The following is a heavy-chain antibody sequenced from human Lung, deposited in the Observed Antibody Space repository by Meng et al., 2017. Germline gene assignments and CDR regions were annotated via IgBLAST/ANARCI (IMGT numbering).Heavy chain of an antibody. CDR2: IKSNTDGGTT. CDR1: GFYFSNAW. J-gene: IGHJ4*02. Sequence: VHLGEAGGDLVKPVGSLSLSCAASGFYFSNAWMSWVRQAPGKGLEWVGRIKSNTDGGTTEYAAPVTGRFTISRDDSKSTLNLHLSGLRTDDTGVYYCTWDDKAVSDYWGQGTLVTVSS. D-gene: IGHD3-9*01. CDR3: TWDDKAVSDY. V-gene: IGHV3-15*01.